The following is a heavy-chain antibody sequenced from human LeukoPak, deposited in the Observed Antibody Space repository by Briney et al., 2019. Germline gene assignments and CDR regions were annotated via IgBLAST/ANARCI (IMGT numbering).Heavy chain of an antibody. Sequence: GGSLRFSCAASGFTFDDYAMHWVRQAPGKGLEWVSGITWNSDSICYADSVKGRFTVSRDNAKNSLYLQMNSLRPEDTALYYCAKAYYYDNSAYYNWGQGTLVTVSS. CDR3: AKAYYYDNSAYYN. J-gene: IGHJ4*02. CDR1: GFTFDDYA. V-gene: IGHV3-9*01. D-gene: IGHD3-22*01. CDR2: ITWNSDSI.